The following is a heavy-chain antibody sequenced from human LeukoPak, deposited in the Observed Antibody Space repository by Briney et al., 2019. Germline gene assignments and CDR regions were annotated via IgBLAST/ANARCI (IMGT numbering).Heavy chain of an antibody. V-gene: IGHV3-23*01. Sequence: PGGSLRLSCAASGFTFRTYALSWVRQAPGRGLEWVSAVRGSRDTTFYADSVKGRFTISRDNSKDTLYLQMNGLRAEDTAVYYCARLSSLSAGSLSWGRGTLVTVSS. CDR3: ARLSSLSAGSLS. D-gene: IGHD6-13*01. CDR1: GFTFRTYA. J-gene: IGHJ5*02. CDR2: VRGSRDTT.